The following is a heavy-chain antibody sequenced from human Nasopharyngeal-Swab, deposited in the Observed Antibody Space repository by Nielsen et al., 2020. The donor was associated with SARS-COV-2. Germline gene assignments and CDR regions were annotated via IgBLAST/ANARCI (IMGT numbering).Heavy chain of an antibody. CDR1: GFTFSSYA. J-gene: IGHJ4*02. CDR3: ARAYSSSSGFDY. D-gene: IGHD6-6*01. CDR2: ISYDGSNK. V-gene: IGHV3-30*14. Sequence: GESLKISCAASGFTFSSYAMHWVRQAPGKGLEWVAVISYDGSNKYYADSVKGRFTISRDNSKNTLYLQMNSLRAEDTAVYYCARAYSSSSGFDYWGQGTLVTVSS.